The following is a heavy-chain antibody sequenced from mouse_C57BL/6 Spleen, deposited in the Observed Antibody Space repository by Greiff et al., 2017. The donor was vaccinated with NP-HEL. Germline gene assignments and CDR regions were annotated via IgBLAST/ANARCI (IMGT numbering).Heavy chain of an antibody. V-gene: IGHV5-4*03. D-gene: IGHD4-1*01. CDR2: ISDGGSYT. Sequence: DVMLVESGGGLVKPGGSLKLSCAASGFTFSSYAMSWVRQTPEKRLEWVATISDGGSYTYYPDNVKGRFTISRDNAKNNLYLQMSHLKSEDTAMYYCARALTGFYAMDYWGQGTSVTVSS. J-gene: IGHJ4*01. CDR3: ARALTGFYAMDY. CDR1: GFTFSSYA.